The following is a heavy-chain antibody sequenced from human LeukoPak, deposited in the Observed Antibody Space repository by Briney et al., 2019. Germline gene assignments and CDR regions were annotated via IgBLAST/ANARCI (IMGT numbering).Heavy chain of an antibody. CDR3: ARGGRYQLFDY. D-gene: IGHD2-2*01. V-gene: IGHV4-39*07. CDR1: GGSISSSSYY. CDR2: IYYSGST. Sequence: SETLSLTCTVSGGSISSSSYYWGWIRQPPGKGLEWIGSIYYSGSTYYNPSLKSRVTISVDTSKNQFSLKLSSVTAADTAVYYCARGGRYQLFDYWGQGTLVTVSS. J-gene: IGHJ4*02.